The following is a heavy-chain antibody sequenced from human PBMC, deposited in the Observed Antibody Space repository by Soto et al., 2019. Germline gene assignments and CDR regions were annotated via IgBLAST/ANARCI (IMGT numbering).Heavy chain of an antibody. CDR3: SRPYSSSRYFDP. V-gene: IGHV3-7*01. Sequence: PVGSLRLSGVASGFTFSKSWMNWVRQAPGKGLQWVANINQDGSEKSYVDSVKGRFTISRDNARNSLFLQMDSLGVDDTAVYFCSRPYSSSRYFDPWGQGTLVTVSS. CDR1: GFTFSKSW. J-gene: IGHJ5*02. D-gene: IGHD6-13*01. CDR2: INQDGSEK.